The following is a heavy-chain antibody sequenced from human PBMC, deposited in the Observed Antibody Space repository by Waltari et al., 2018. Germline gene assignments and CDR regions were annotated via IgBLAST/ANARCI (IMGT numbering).Heavy chain of an antibody. Sequence: QLQLQESGPGLVKPSETLSLTCTVSGGSISSSSYYWGWIRQPPGKGLEWIGSIYYSGRTHYNPPLKSRVTISVDTSKNQFSLKLSSVTAADTAVYYCARGGGVGGGYGRYWGQGTLVTVSS. CDR1: GGSISSSSYY. V-gene: IGHV4-39*07. J-gene: IGHJ4*02. CDR3: ARGGGVGGGYGRY. CDR2: IYYSGRT. D-gene: IGHD3-16*01.